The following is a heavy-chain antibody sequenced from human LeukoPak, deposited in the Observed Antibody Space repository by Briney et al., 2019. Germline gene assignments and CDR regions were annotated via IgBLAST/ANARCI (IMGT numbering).Heavy chain of an antibody. CDR3: AKCILTGYYKGYMDV. Sequence: PGGTLRLSCAASGFTFSSYAMSWVRQAPGKGLEWVSGFSVSDGITYYADSVKGRFTISRDNSKNTLYLQMNSLRAEDTAVYYCAKCILTGYYKGYMDVWGKGTTVTISS. CDR1: GFTFSSYA. J-gene: IGHJ6*03. D-gene: IGHD3-9*01. CDR2: FSVSDGIT. V-gene: IGHV3-23*01.